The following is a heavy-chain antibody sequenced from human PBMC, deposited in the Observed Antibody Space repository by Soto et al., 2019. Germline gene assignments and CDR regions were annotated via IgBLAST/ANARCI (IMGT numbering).Heavy chain of an antibody. D-gene: IGHD2-2*02. CDR3: ARGIWGRWEERFGGDDIVVPAAIAPAEYYYYYYGMDV. CDR2: ISSSGSTI. Sequence: PGGSLRLSCAASGFTFSSYEMNWVRQAPGKGLEWVSYISSSGSTIYYADSVKGQFTISRDNAKNSLYLQMNSLRAEDTAVYYCARGIWGRWEERFGGDDIVVPAAIAPAEYYYYYYGMDVWGQGTTVTVSS. V-gene: IGHV3-48*03. CDR1: GFTFSSYE. J-gene: IGHJ6*02.